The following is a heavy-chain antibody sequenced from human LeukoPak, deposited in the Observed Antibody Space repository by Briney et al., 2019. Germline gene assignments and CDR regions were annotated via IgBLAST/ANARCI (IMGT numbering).Heavy chain of an antibody. V-gene: IGHV1-69*04. J-gene: IGHJ3*02. Sequence: SVKVSCKASGGNFNNYAVNWVRQAPGQGLQWMGRIIPALDRANYAHNFQGRPTISADKSTKTAYMELSSLRSEDTGLYFCARRTDAVDDAFDIWGQGTMLTVSS. D-gene: IGHD3/OR15-3a*01. CDR3: ARRTDAVDDAFDI. CDR1: GGNFNNYA. CDR2: IIPALDRA.